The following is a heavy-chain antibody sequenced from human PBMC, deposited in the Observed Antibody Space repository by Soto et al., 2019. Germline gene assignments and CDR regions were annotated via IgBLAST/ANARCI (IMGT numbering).Heavy chain of an antibody. D-gene: IGHD1-26*01. V-gene: IGHV3-74*01. CDR3: ARNLHLVVGATTGSYYYYGMDV. CDR2: INSDGSST. Sequence: GSLRLSCAASGFTFSSYWMHWVRQAPGKGLVWVSRINSDGSSTSYADSVKGRFTISRGNAKNTLYLQMNSLRAEDTAVYYCARNLHLVVGATTGSYYYYGMDVWGQGTTVTVSS. CDR1: GFTFSSYW. J-gene: IGHJ6*02.